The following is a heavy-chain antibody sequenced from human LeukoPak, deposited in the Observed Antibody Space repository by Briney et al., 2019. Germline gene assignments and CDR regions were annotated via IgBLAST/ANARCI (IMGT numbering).Heavy chain of an antibody. CDR3: ARAPSYYDISLPGYYFDY. V-gene: IGHV4-30-4*01. D-gene: IGHD3-9*01. CDR2: IYYSGST. Sequence: SETLSLTCTVSGGSISSGGYYWSWIRQPPGKGLEWIGYIYYSGSTYYNPSLKSRVTISVDTSKNQFSLKLSSVTAADTAVYYCARAPSYYDISLPGYYFDYWGQGTLVTVSS. CDR1: GGSISSGGYY. J-gene: IGHJ4*02.